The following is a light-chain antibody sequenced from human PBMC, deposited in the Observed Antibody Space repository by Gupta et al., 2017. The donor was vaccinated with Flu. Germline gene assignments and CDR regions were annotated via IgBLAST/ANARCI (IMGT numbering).Light chain of an antibody. CDR3: QQSHSVPWT. V-gene: IGKV1-39*01. CDR2: AAS. Sequence: DIQMTQSPSSLSASIGDRVTITCRASQSTSTYLNWYQQQPGKAPKLLIYAASSLQSGVPSRFSGRGSGTDFTLTITSLQSEDFATYYCQQSHSVPWTFGQGTKVEI. J-gene: IGKJ1*01. CDR1: QSTSTY.